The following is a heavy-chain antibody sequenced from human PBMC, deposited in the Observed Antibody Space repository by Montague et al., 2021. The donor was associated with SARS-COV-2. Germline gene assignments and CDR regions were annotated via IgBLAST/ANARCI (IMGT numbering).Heavy chain of an antibody. V-gene: IGHV4-39*01. D-gene: IGHD1-14*01. CDR3: ASMVVAQVYDFDY. CDR2: IFYSGST. Sequence: SETLSLTCTVSGGSISSSSYYWGWLRPPPGLGLVWSGSIFYSGSTDYNPSLKSRVTISVDTSKNQFSLKLSSVTAADTAVYYCASMVVAQVYDFDYWGRGTLVTVSS. CDR1: GGSISSSSYY. J-gene: IGHJ4*02.